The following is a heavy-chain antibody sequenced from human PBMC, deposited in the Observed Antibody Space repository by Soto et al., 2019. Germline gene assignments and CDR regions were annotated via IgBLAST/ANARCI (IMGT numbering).Heavy chain of an antibody. D-gene: IGHD2-2*02. J-gene: IGHJ4*02. CDR1: GFTFSSYA. CDR2: ISGSGDNT. CDR3: TKVGGTSLPPIPVDY. V-gene: IGHV3-23*01. Sequence: EGQLLESGGGLVQPGGSLRLSCAASGFTFSSYAMNWVRQAPGKGPEWVSTISGSGDNTYYADSVKGRFTISRDNSKNTLYLQMNSLRAEDTALYYCTKVGGTSLPPIPVDYWGQGTQVTVSS.